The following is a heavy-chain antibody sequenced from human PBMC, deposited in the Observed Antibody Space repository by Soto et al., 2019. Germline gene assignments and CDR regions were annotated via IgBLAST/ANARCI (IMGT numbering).Heavy chain of an antibody. Sequence: SETLSLTCTVSGGSINTFYCSWVWERAGTGMEWVGRIFSHGSTSFHPSLESRVAMSVDSSKNHFSLNMSSVTAADMAVYYCAREGSYSAYNFAHRIKLWSFDVWGQGALVTVSS. CDR3: AREGSYSAYNFAHRIKLWSFDV. CDR2: IFSHGST. CDR1: GGSINTFY. V-gene: IGHV4-4*07. D-gene: IGHD5-12*01. J-gene: IGHJ4*02.